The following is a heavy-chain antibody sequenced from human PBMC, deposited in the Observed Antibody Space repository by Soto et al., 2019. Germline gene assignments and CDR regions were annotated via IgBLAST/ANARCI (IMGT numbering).Heavy chain of an antibody. D-gene: IGHD6-19*01. CDR1: GGTFSSYA. V-gene: IGHV1-69*13. CDR3: ARLGSSGWNLRETTFDY. CDR2: IIPIFGTA. J-gene: IGHJ4*02. Sequence: SVKVSCKASGGTFSSYAISWVRQAPGQGLEWMGGIIPIFGTANYAQKFQGRVTITADESTSAAYMELSSLRSEDTAVYYCARLGSSGWNLRETTFDYWGQGTLVTVSS.